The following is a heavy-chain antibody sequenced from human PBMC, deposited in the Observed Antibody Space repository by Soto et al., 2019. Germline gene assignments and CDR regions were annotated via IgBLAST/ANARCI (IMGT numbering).Heavy chain of an antibody. D-gene: IGHD3-3*01. CDR2: MSPATGMTKT. Sequence: QVQLLQSGAEVRRPGASVRVSCKASGYTFANYDVSWVRQAAGQGLEWMGWMSPATGMTKTTYLPVFRDGVTMTWDTSFATAYLDVDSLTSDDTAVYYCARGGTAGYDFWSIPRGDWLTSWGQGTLVVVSS. V-gene: IGHV1-8*01. J-gene: IGHJ5*01. CDR3: ARGGTAGYDFWSIPRGDWLTS. CDR1: GYTFANYD.